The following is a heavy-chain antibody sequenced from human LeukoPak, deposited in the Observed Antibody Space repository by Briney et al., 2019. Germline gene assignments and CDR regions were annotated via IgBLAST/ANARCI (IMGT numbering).Heavy chain of an antibody. CDR1: GFTVSSNY. CDR2: IYSGGST. Sequence: GGSLRLSCAASGFTVSSNYMSWVRQAPGKGLEWVSVIYSGGSTYYADSVKGRFTISRDNSKNTLYLQMNSLRAEDTAVYYCARLRTGSSSSSYWGQGTLVTVSS. CDR3: ARLRTGSSSSSY. V-gene: IGHV3-66*04. J-gene: IGHJ4*02. D-gene: IGHD6-6*01.